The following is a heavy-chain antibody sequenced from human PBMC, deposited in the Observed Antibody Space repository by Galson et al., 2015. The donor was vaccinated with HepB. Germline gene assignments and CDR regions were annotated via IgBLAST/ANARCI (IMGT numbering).Heavy chain of an antibody. V-gene: IGHV3-30-3*01. CDR2: ISYDGSNK. CDR1: GFTFSSYA. Sequence: SLRLSCAASGFTFSSYAMHWVRQAPGKGLEWVAVISYDGSNKYYADPVKGRFTISRDNSKNTLYLQMNSLRAEDTAVYYCARDRSCSGGSCYSSGYYFDYYYYYGMDVWGQGTTVTVSS. D-gene: IGHD2-15*01. CDR3: ARDRSCSGGSCYSSGYYFDYYYYYGMDV. J-gene: IGHJ6*02.